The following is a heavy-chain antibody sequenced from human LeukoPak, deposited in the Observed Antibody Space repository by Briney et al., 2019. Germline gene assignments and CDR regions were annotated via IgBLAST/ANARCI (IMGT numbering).Heavy chain of an antibody. V-gene: IGHV3-15*01. Sequence: GGSLRLSCAASGFTFSNAWMSWVRQAPGKGREWVGRIKSKTDGGTTDYAASVKGRFTISRDDSKNTLYLQMNSLKTEDTAVYYCTTDDIAVAGTVDYWGQGTLVTVSS. CDR2: IKSKTDGGTT. J-gene: IGHJ4*02. D-gene: IGHD6-19*01. CDR1: GFTFSNAW. CDR3: TTDDIAVAGTVDY.